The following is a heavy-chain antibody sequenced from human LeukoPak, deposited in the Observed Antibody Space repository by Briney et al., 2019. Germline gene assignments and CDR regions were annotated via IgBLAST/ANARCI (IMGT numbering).Heavy chain of an antibody. V-gene: IGHV4-59*01. CDR3: ARVSDILTNYGMDV. D-gene: IGHD3-9*01. Sequence: SEALSLTCAVPGGSISSYYRSCIRQPPGKGLEWSGYIYYSGSTNYNPSLKTRVTISVATSKNQFSLKLSSVTAADTAVYYCARVSDILTNYGMDVWGEGGTVTVSS. CDR2: IYYSGST. CDR1: GGSISSYY. J-gene: IGHJ6*01.